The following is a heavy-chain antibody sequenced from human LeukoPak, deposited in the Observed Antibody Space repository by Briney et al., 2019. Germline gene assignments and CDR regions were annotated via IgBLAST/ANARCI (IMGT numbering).Heavy chain of an antibody. CDR3: ARGPHGRIYDILTGFDY. J-gene: IGHJ4*02. Sequence: ASAKVSCKASGYTFTSYGISWVRQAPGQGLEWMGWIKPNSGGTNYAQKFQGRVTMTRDTSISTAYMELSRLRSDDTAVYYCARGPHGRIYDILTGFDYWGQGTLVTVSS. D-gene: IGHD3-9*01. V-gene: IGHV1-2*02. CDR2: IKPNSGGT. CDR1: GYTFTSYG.